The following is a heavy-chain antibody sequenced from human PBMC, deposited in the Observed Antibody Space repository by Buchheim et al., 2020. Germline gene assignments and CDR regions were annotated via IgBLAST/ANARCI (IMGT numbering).Heavy chain of an antibody. CDR3: ARDALPKKDIVVVPAAMRNWYYYGMDV. CDR1: GGSISSSSYY. Sequence: QLQLQESGPGLVKPSETLSLTCTVSGGSISSSSYYWGWIRQPPGKGLEWIGSIYYSGSTYYNPSLKSRVTISVDTSKNHFSLKLSSVTAADTAVYYCARDALPKKDIVVVPAAMRNWYYYGMDVWGQGTT. J-gene: IGHJ6*02. CDR2: IYYSGST. D-gene: IGHD2-2*01. V-gene: IGHV4-39*07.